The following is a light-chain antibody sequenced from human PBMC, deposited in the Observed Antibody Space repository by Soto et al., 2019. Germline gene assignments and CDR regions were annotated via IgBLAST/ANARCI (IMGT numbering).Light chain of an antibody. V-gene: IGLV6-57*04. J-gene: IGLJ2*01. CDR2: EDN. CDR3: QSYDSSNHRVV. CDR1: SGSIASNY. Sequence: NFMLTQPHSVSESPGKTVTISCTRSSGSIASNYVQWYQQRPGSAPTTVIYEDNQRPSGVPDRFSGSIDSSSNSASLTISGLTTEDEADYYCQSYDSSNHRVVFGGGTKLTVL.